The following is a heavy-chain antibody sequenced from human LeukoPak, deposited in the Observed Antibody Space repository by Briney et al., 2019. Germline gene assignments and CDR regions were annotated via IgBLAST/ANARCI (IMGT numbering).Heavy chain of an antibody. J-gene: IGHJ4*02. CDR2: INWNGGST. CDR3: ARARYDILTGDLDY. Sequence: GGSLRLSCAASGFTFDDYGMSWVRQAPGKGLEWGSGINWNGGSTGYADSVKGRFTISRDNAKNSLYLQMNSLRAEDTALYYCARARYDILTGDLDYWGQGTLVTVSS. CDR1: GFTFDDYG. D-gene: IGHD3-9*01. V-gene: IGHV3-20*04.